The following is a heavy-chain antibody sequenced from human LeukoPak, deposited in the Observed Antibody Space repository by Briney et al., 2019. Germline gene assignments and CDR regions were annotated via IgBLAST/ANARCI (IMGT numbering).Heavy chain of an antibody. V-gene: IGHV3-7*01. CDR3: ASDIVVVPAAISYYYMDV. D-gene: IGHD2-2*01. Sequence: GGSLRLSCAASGFTFSSYWMSWVRQAPGKGLELVANIKQDGSEKYYVDSVKGRFTISRDNAKNSLYLQMNSLRAEDTAVYYCASDIVVVPAAISYYYMDVWGKGTTVTVSS. CDR1: GFTFSSYW. CDR2: IKQDGSEK. J-gene: IGHJ6*03.